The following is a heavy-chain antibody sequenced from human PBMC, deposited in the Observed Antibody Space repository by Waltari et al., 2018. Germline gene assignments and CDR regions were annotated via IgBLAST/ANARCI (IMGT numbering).Heavy chain of an antibody. V-gene: IGHV4-34*02. Sequence: QVQLQQWGAGQLQPSETLSLTCAVYGGSFSGYYWGWLRQPPGKGLGGIGESNQNGNRNYNPSLRSRITMLVDTSRSQFSLKVNSVTAADTAVYYCVRLEDCSGPGGNCYSGDSFALDVWGQGTTVTVSS. D-gene: IGHD2-15*01. CDR2: SNQNGNR. CDR1: GGSFSGYY. CDR3: VRLEDCSGPGGNCYSGDSFALDV. J-gene: IGHJ6*02.